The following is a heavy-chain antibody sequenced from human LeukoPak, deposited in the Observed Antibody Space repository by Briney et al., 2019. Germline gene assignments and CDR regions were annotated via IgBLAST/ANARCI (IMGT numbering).Heavy chain of an antibody. D-gene: IGHD6-13*01. J-gene: IGHJ4*02. CDR1: GFTFSSYG. CDR2: IRYDGSNK. CDR3: ATSIAAAIPEIDY. Sequence: GGFLRLSCAASGFTFSSYGMHWVRQAPGKGLEWVAFIRYDGSNKYYADSVKGRFTISRDNSKNTLYLQMNSLRAEDTAVYYCATSIAAAIPEIDYWGQGTLVTVSS. V-gene: IGHV3-30*02.